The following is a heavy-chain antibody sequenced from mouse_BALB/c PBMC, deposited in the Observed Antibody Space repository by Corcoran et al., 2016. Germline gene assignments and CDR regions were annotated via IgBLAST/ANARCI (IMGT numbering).Heavy chain of an antibody. J-gene: IGHJ2*01. CDR2: INTYTGEP. D-gene: IGHD3-3*01. CDR3: ARGDSSNLDY. CDR1: GYTFTNYG. Sequence: QIPLVQSGPELKKPGETVKISCKASGYTFTNYGLNWVKQAPGKGLKWMGWINTYTGEPTYADDFKGRFAFSLETSASTAYLQINNLKNEDMATYFCARGDSSNLDYWGQGTTLTVSS. V-gene: IGHV9-1*02.